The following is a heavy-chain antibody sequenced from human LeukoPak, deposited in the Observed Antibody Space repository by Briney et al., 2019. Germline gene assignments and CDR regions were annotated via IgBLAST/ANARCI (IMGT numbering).Heavy chain of an antibody. CDR3: ARDWGSGWYFDY. D-gene: IGHD6-19*01. V-gene: IGHV3-23*01. Sequence: GGSLRLSCAASGFXFTTHAINWVRQAPGKGLEWVSVISSRGGSTYYADSVKGRFTISRDNSKNTLYLQMNSLRVEDTAVYYCARDWGSGWYFDYWGQGTLVTVSS. CDR2: ISSRGGST. J-gene: IGHJ4*02. CDR1: GFXFTTHA.